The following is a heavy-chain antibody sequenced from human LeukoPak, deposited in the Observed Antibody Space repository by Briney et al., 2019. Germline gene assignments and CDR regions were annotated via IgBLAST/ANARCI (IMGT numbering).Heavy chain of an antibody. Sequence: GESLKISCKGSGYSFTSYWIAWVRQMPGKGLEWMGIIYPGDSDTRYSPSFQGQVTISVDKSISTAYLQWSSLKASDTAIYYCARDSNGDLYNWFSPWGQGTLVTVSS. V-gene: IGHV5-51*01. J-gene: IGHJ5*02. CDR2: IYPGDSDT. CDR3: ARDSNGDLYNWFSP. D-gene: IGHD3-22*01. CDR1: GYSFTSYW.